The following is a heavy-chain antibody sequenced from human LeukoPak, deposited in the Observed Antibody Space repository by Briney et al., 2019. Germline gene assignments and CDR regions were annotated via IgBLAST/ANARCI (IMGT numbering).Heavy chain of an antibody. J-gene: IGHJ3*02. CDR2: ISSSSSYI. D-gene: IGHD1-26*01. Sequence: GGSLRLSCAASGFTFSSYSMNWVRQAPGKGLEWVSSISSSSSYIHSADSVRGRFTISRDNAKNTLFLQMNSLRAEDTAVYYCARDEWGDAFDIWGQGTMVTVFS. CDR1: GFTFSSYS. V-gene: IGHV3-21*01. CDR3: ARDEWGDAFDI.